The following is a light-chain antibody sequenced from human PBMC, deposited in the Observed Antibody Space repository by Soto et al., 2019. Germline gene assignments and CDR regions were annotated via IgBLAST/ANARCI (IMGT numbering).Light chain of an antibody. Sequence: QSSLTQPASVSGSPGQSITISCTGTRSDVGGYNYVSWYQQHPGKAPKLMIYDVSNRPSGVSNRFSGSKSGNTASLTISGLQAEDEADYYCSSYISSSTRPYVFGTGTKLTVL. J-gene: IGLJ1*01. V-gene: IGLV2-14*01. CDR3: SSYISSSTRPYV. CDR2: DVS. CDR1: RSDVGGYNY.